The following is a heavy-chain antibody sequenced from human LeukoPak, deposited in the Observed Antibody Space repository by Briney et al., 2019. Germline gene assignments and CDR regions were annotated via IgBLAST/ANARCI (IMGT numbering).Heavy chain of an antibody. Sequence: GRSLRLSCAASGFTFSSYGMHWVRQAPGKGLEWVAVIWYDGSNKYYADSVKGRFTISRDNSKNTLYLQMISLRAEDTAVYYCARDAVYSSSWQYYWGQGTLVTVSS. D-gene: IGHD6-13*01. J-gene: IGHJ4*02. CDR3: ARDAVYSSSWQYY. CDR2: IWYDGSNK. CDR1: GFTFSSYG. V-gene: IGHV3-33*01.